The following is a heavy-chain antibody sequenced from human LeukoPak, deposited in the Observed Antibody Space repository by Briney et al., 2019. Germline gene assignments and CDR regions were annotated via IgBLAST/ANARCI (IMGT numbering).Heavy chain of an antibody. CDR1: GFTFSSYG. CDR3: ARSLRVRGVPDYMDV. J-gene: IGHJ6*03. Sequence: PGGSLRLSCAASGFTFSSYGVHWVRQAPGKGLEWVTFILYDGGNKYHADSVKGRFTISRDNSKNILYLEMDSLRDEDTAVYYCARSLRVRGVPDYMDVWGKGTTVTISS. CDR2: ILYDGGNK. D-gene: IGHD3-10*01. V-gene: IGHV3-30*02.